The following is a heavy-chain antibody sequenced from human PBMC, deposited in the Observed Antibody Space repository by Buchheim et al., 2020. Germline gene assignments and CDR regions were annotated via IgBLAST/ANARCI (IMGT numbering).Heavy chain of an antibody. CDR3: ARKSDTILLAGGDN. J-gene: IGHJ4*02. CDR2: IYSGGDT. V-gene: IGHV3-66*01. CDR1: GFTVSRNF. Sequence: EVQLVQSGGGLVQPGGSLRLSCAASGFTVSRNFMTWVRQPPGKGLELVSLIYSGGDTQYADSVKGRFTISRDSSKNTLYLQMNSLRDDDTAVYYCARKSDTILLAGGDNWGQGTL. D-gene: IGHD5-24*01.